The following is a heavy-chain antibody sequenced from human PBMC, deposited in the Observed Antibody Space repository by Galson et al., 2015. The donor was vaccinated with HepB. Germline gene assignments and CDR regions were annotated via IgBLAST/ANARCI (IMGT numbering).Heavy chain of an antibody. J-gene: IGHJ3*02. Sequence: SLRLSCAASGFTFSSYAMHWVRQAPGKGLEWVAVISYDGSNKYYADSVKGRFTISRDNSKNTLYLQMNSLRAEDTAVYYCASPEMGIAVAGTGAFDIWGQGTMVTVSS. D-gene: IGHD6-19*01. CDR3: ASPEMGIAVAGTGAFDI. CDR1: GFTFSSYA. V-gene: IGHV3-30*04. CDR2: ISYDGSNK.